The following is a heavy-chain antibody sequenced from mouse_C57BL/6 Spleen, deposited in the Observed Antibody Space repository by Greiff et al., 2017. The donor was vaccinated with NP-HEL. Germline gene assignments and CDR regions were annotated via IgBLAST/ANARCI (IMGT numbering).Heavy chain of an antibody. V-gene: IGHV1-4*01. J-gene: IGHJ3*01. CDR3: ARDYGSGWTWFAY. D-gene: IGHD1-1*01. CDR2: INPSSGYT. Sequence: QVQLKESGAELARPGASVKMSCKASGYTFTSYTMHWVKQRPGQGLEWIGYINPSSGYTKYNQKFKDKATLTADKSSSTAYMQLSSLTSEESAVYYCARDYGSGWTWFAYGGQGTLVTVSA. CDR1: GYTFTSYT.